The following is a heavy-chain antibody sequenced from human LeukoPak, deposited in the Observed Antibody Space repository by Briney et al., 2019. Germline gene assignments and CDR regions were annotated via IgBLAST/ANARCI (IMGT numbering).Heavy chain of an antibody. V-gene: IGHV3-7*01. J-gene: IGHJ6*03. CDR3: XXXRAAAGRKFMDV. CDR1: GFTFSSYW. CDR2: IKQDGSEK. Sequence: GGSLRLSCAASGFTFSSYWMSWVRQAPGKGLEWVANIKQDGSEKYYVDSVKGRFTISRDNAKNSLYLQMNSLRAEDTAVYYXXXXRAAAGRKFMDVWGKGTTVTVSS. D-gene: IGHD6-13*01.